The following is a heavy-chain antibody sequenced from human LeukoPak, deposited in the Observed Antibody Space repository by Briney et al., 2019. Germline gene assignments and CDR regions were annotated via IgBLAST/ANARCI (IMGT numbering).Heavy chain of an antibody. V-gene: IGHV3-23*01. D-gene: IGHD5-18*01. Sequence: GGSLRLSCAASGFTFSSHAMSRVRQAPGKGLEWVSAISGSGGSTYYADSVTGRFTISRDNSKNTLYLQMNSLIAEDTAVYYCANGIRQLWPTTPINWGQGTLVTVSS. CDR2: ISGSGGST. J-gene: IGHJ4*02. CDR3: ANGIRQLWPTTPIN. CDR1: GFTFSSHA.